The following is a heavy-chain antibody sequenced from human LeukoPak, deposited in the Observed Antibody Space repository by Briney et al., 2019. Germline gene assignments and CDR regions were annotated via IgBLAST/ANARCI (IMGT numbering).Heavy chain of an antibody. CDR3: ARGSSSRYAIRAFDI. Sequence: ASVKVSCKASGYTFTGYYMHWVRQAPGQGLEWMGWINPNSGGTNYAQKFQGRVTMTRDTSISTAYMELSRLRSDDTAVYYCARGSSSRYAIRAFDIWGQGTMVTVSS. CDR1: GYTFTGYY. D-gene: IGHD6-13*01. J-gene: IGHJ3*02. V-gene: IGHV1-2*02. CDR2: INPNSGGT.